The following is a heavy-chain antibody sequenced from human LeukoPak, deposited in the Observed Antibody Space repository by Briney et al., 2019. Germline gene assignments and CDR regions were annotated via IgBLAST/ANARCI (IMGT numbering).Heavy chain of an antibody. J-gene: IGHJ4*02. D-gene: IGHD3-10*01. Sequence: SETLSLTCTVSGGSISSYYWSWIRQPPGKGPGWIGYIYYSGSTNYNPSLKSRVTISVDTSKNQFSLKLSSVTAADTAVYYCARVVRGSGSYYYFDYWGQGTLVTVSS. V-gene: IGHV4-59*01. CDR2: IYYSGST. CDR3: ARVVRGSGSYYYFDY. CDR1: GGSISSYY.